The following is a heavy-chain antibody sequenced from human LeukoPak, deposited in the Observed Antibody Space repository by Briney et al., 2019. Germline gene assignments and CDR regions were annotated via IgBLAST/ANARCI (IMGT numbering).Heavy chain of an antibody. J-gene: IGHJ6*02. CDR2: ISSSSSYI. CDR1: GFTFSSYS. Sequence: GGSLRLSCAASGFTFSSYSMSCVRQAPGKGLEWVSSISSSSSYIYYADSVKGRFTISRDNAKNSLYLQMNSLRAEDTAVYYCARDRDYGDYRWHYYYGMDVWGQGTTVTVSS. CDR3: ARDRDYGDYRWHYYYGMDV. V-gene: IGHV3-21*01. D-gene: IGHD4-17*01.